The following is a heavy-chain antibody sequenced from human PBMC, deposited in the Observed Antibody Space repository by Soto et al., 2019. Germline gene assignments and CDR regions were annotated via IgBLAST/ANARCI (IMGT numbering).Heavy chain of an antibody. V-gene: IGHV4-31*03. CDR2: IYYSGST. CDR3: AREVVVVVAATSGGYYYYGMDV. D-gene: IGHD2-15*01. J-gene: IGHJ6*02. Sequence: SETLSLTCTVSGGSISSGGYYWSWIRQHPGKGLEWIGYIYYSGSTYYNPSLKSRVTISVDTSKNQFSLKLSSVTAADTAVYYCAREVVVVVAATSGGYYYYGMDVWGQGTTVTVSS. CDR1: GGSISSGGYY.